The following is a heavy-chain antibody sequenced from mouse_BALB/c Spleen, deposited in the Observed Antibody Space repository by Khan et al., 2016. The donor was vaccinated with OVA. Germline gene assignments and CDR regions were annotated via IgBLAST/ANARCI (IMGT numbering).Heavy chain of an antibody. CDR2: IFPGDGST. CDR1: GYTFTSYD. V-gene: IGHV1-85*01. CDR3: ARGGYGGFAY. Sequence: QVQLQQSGAELVKPGTSVKLSCKASGYTFTSYDINWVRQRPEQGLDWIGWIFPGDGSTKYNEKFKGKATLTTDKSSSTAYMQLSRLTSEASAVYCCARGGYGGFAYWGQGTLVTVSA. J-gene: IGHJ3*01. D-gene: IGHD2-14*01.